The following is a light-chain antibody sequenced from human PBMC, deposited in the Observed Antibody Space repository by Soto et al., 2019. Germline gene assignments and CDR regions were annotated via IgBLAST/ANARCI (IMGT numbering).Light chain of an antibody. CDR1: QSVDSN. CDR3: QQYGSSPPT. Sequence: EIVMTQSPATLSVSAGEGATLSCRASQSVDSNVAWYQMKPGQAPRLLIYGASSRATGIPDRFSGSGSGTDFTLTIRRLEPDDFALYYCQQYGSSPPTFGQGTKVDI. CDR2: GAS. J-gene: IGKJ1*01. V-gene: IGKV3-20*01.